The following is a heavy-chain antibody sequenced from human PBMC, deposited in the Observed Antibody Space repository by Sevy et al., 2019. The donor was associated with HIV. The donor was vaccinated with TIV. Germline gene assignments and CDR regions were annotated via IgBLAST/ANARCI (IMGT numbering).Heavy chain of an antibody. CDR3: ARDQAPILTGSWNPFDY. CDR2: IIPIFGTA. Sequence: ASVKVSCKASGGTFSSYAISWVRQAPGQGLEWMGGIIPIFGTANYAQKFQGRVTITADESTSTAYMELSSLRSEDTAVYYCARDQAPILTGSWNPFDYWGQGTLVTVSS. CDR1: GGTFSSYA. D-gene: IGHD3-9*01. V-gene: IGHV1-69*13. J-gene: IGHJ4*02.